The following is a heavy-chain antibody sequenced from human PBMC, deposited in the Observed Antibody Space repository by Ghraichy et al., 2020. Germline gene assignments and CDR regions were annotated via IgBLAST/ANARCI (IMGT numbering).Heavy chain of an antibody. Sequence: GGSLRLSCAASGFTFNTYSMNWVRQAPGKGLEWVSYISSSSSTMYYADSVKGRFTISRDNAKNSLYLQMNSLRAEDTAVYYCAPDYYYNSGHPLISFDIWGKGTMYPFSS. CDR3: APDYYYNSGHPLISFDI. CDR2: ISSSSSTM. V-gene: IGHV3-48*01. D-gene: IGHD3-22*01. CDR1: GFTFNTYS. J-gene: IGHJ3*02.